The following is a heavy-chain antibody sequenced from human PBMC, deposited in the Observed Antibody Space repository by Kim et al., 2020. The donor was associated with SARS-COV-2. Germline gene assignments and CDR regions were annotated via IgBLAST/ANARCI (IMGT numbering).Heavy chain of an antibody. V-gene: IGHV3-7*01. J-gene: IGHJ4*02. Sequence: YVDSVKGRFTISRDNAKNSLYLQMNSLRAEDTAVYYCARVATDWLYYFDYWGQGTLVTVSS. D-gene: IGHD3-9*01. CDR3: ARVATDWLYYFDY.